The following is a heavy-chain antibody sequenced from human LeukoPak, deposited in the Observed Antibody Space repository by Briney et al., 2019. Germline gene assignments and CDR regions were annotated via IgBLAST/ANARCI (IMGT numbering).Heavy chain of an antibody. Sequence: PGGSLRLSCAASGFTFGAYWMSWVRQAPGKGLEWVANIKQDESEKYYADSVRGRFTISRDNARYSLYLQMNSLRAEDAAVYYCARIEVLGQARCSSGCYFDYWGQGALVTVSS. J-gene: IGHJ4*02. CDR2: IKQDESEK. CDR1: GFTFGAYW. CDR3: ARIEVLGQARCSSGCYFDY. D-gene: IGHD6-19*01. V-gene: IGHV3-7*01.